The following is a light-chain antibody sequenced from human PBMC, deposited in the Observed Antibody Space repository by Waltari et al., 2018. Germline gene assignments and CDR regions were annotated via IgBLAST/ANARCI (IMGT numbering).Light chain of an antibody. J-gene: IGLJ3*02. V-gene: IGLV8-61*01. CDR2: KAN. Sequence: QTVVTQEPSLSVSPGGTVTLTCALSSGYLSPTSSPTWYQQTPGQAPRTLVYKANARSSGVPDRFSGSILGNTAALTITGAQADDESDYYCALYMGSGIWVFGGGTRLTVL. CDR1: SGYLSPTSS. CDR3: ALYMGSGIWV.